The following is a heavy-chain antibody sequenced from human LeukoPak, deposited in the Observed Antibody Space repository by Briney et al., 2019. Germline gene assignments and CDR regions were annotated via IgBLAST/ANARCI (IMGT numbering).Heavy chain of an antibody. CDR1: GFTFSSYA. CDR3: AKVTDGYNFFDD. D-gene: IGHD5-24*01. Sequence: PGGSLRLSCAASGFTFSSYAMSWVRQAPGKGLEWVLTVSGSGGYTYYADSVKGRFTITRDNSKNTLYLQMSSLRAEDTAIYYCAKVTDGYNFFDDWGQRTLVTVSS. CDR2: VSGSGGYT. J-gene: IGHJ4*02. V-gene: IGHV3-23*01.